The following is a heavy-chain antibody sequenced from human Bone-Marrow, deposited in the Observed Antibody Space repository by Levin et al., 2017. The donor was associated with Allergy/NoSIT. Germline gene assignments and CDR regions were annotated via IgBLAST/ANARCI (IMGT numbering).Heavy chain of an antibody. CDR1: GYIFTSYW. CDR2: IYPGDSDT. Sequence: GESLKISCQGSGYIFTSYWIGWVRQLPGKGLEWMGIIYPGDSDTSYNPSLKGQVTMSADKSTSTAYVQWKSLKASDTAMYYCARRGYSGDEHFDYWGQGTLVTVSS. CDR3: ARRGYSGDEHFDY. D-gene: IGHD5-12*01. V-gene: IGHV5-51*01. J-gene: IGHJ4*02.